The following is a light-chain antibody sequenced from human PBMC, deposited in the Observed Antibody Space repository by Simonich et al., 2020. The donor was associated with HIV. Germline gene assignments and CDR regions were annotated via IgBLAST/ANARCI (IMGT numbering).Light chain of an antibody. Sequence: IVMTHSPATLSVSPGERATLSCRASQSVISNLVWYQQKPGQAPRLLIYGASTRATGIPARFSGSGSGKEFTLTISSMQSEDFAVYYCQQYNNWPLTFGGGTKVEIK. J-gene: IGKJ4*01. CDR2: GAS. CDR1: QSVISN. V-gene: IGKV3-15*01. CDR3: QQYNNWPLT.